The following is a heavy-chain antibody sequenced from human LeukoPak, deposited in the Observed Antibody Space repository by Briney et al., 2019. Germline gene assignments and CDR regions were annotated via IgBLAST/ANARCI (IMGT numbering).Heavy chain of an antibody. Sequence: SETLSLTCTVSGGSISSSSYYWGWIRQPPGKGLEWIGSIYYSGSTYYNPSLKSRVTISVDTSKNQFSLKLSSVTAADTAVYYCARIRITMIVVAYGVDYWGQGTLVTVSS. J-gene: IGHJ4*02. D-gene: IGHD3-22*01. CDR2: IYYSGST. CDR1: GGSISSSSYY. CDR3: ARIRITMIVVAYGVDY. V-gene: IGHV4-39*01.